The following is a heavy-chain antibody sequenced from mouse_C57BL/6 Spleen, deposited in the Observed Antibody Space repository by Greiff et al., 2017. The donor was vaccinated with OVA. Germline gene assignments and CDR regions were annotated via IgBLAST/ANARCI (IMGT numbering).Heavy chain of an antibody. CDR2: IYPGDGAT. D-gene: IGHD1-1*01. J-gene: IGHJ4*01. CDR1: GYAFSSSW. CDR3: ARDYGSSYYAMDY. V-gene: IGHV1-82*01. Sequence: VKLQESGPELVKPGASVKISCKASGYAFSSSWMNWVKQRPGKGLEWIGRIYPGDGATNYNGKFKGKATLTADKSSSTAYMQLSSLTSEDSAVYFCARDYGSSYYAMDYWGQGTSVTVSS.